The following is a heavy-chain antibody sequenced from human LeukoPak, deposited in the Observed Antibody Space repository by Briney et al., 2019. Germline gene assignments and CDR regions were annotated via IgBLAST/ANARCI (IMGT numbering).Heavy chain of an antibody. CDR1: GGSFSGYY. V-gene: IGHV4-34*01. J-gene: IGHJ6*02. D-gene: IGHD3-10*01. CDR3: ARLGYYGSGSFDGMDV. CDR2: INHSGST. Sequence: PSETLSLTCAVYGGSFSGYYWSWIRQPPGKGLEWIGEINHSGSTNYNPSLKSRVTISVDTSKNQFSLKLSSVTAADTAVYYCARLGYYGSGSFDGMDVWGQGTTVTVSS.